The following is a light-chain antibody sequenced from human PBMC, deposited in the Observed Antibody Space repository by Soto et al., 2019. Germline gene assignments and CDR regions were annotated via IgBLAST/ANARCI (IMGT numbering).Light chain of an antibody. V-gene: IGLV2-8*01. Sequence: SALTQPPSASGSPGQSVTISCTGTSSDVGAHNFVSWHQQHPGKAPKLMIYEVSKRPSGVPDRFSGSKSGNTASLTVSGLQAEDEADYYCSSYVGSNNYVFGAGTKLTVL. J-gene: IGLJ1*01. CDR1: SSDVGAHNF. CDR2: EVS. CDR3: SSYVGSNNYV.